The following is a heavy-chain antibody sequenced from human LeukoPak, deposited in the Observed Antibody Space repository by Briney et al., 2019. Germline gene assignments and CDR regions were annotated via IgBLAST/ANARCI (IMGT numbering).Heavy chain of an antibody. CDR3: ARGSGGCSGGSCYPSYYYYYMDV. J-gene: IGHJ6*03. CDR2: FYHGGST. D-gene: IGHD2-15*01. Sequence: SETLSLTCTVSGYSISTGYYWDWIRQPPGKGLEWIGTFYHGGSTYYNPSLKSRVTISVDTSKNQFSLKLSSVTAADTAVYYCARGSGGCSGGSCYPSYYYYYMDVWGKGTTVTISS. V-gene: IGHV4-38-2*02. CDR1: GYSISTGYY.